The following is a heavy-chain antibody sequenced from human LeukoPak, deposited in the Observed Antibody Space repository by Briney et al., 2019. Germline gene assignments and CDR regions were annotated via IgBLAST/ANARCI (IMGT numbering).Heavy chain of an antibody. J-gene: IGHJ4*02. Sequence: GGSLRLSCAASGFTFSSYSMNWVRQAPGKGLEWVSYISSSSSTIYYADSVKGRFTISRDNAKNSLYLQMNSLRAEDTAVYYCARDGDYDILTGYYSYPYWGQGTLVTVSS. CDR1: GFTFSSYS. D-gene: IGHD3-9*01. CDR3: ARDGDYDILTGYYSYPY. CDR2: ISSSSSTI. V-gene: IGHV3-48*04.